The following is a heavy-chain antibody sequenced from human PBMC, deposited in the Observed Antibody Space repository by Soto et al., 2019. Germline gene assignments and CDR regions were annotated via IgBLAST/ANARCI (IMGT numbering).Heavy chain of an antibody. J-gene: IGHJ2*01. V-gene: IGHV3-30*03. CDR2: ISYDGSNK. Sequence: GGSLRLSCAASGFTFSSYGMHWVRQAPGKGLEWVAVISYDGSNKYYADSVKGRFTISRDNSKNTLYLQMNSLRAEDTAVYYCATLNGDPEFDLWGRGTLVTVSS. CDR3: ATLNGDPEFDL. CDR1: GFTFSSYG. D-gene: IGHD4-17*01.